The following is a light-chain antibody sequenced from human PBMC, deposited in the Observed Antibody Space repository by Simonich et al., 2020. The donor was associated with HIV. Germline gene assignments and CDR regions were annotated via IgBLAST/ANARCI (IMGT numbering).Light chain of an antibody. CDR3: ATWDDSINGWM. V-gene: IGLV1-47*01. Sequence: QSVLTQPPSASGTPGQRVTISCSGSSSNIGSNYVYWYQQLPGTAPKLLIYRNSQRPSGVTDRFSGSKSGTSASLAISGLQAEDEADYYCATWDDSINGWMFGGGTKLTVL. CDR1: SSNIGSNY. J-gene: IGLJ3*02. CDR2: RNS.